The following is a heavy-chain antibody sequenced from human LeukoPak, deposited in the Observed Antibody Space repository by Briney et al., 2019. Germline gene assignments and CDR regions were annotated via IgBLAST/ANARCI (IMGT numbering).Heavy chain of an antibody. CDR1: GGSFSGYY. D-gene: IGHD2-2*01. Sequence: PSETLSLTCAVYGGSFSGYYWSWIRQPPGKGLEWIGEINHSGSTNYNPSLKSRVTIPVDTSKNQFSLKLSSVTAADTAVYYCARARAYCSSTSCNLSMPDYWGQGTLVTVSS. CDR2: INHSGST. V-gene: IGHV4-34*01. CDR3: ARARAYCSSTSCNLSMPDY. J-gene: IGHJ4*02.